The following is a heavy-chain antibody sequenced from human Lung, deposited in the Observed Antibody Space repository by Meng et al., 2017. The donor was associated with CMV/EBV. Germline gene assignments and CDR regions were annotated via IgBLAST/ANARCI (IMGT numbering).Heavy chain of an antibody. CDR3: ARTRKTNSGAGPENA. D-gene: IGHD7-27*01. V-gene: IGHV1-2*02. J-gene: IGHJ5*02. CDR1: VYPFTDYF. CDR2: IIPNSGGT. Sequence: ASVXVSCKASVYPFTDYFVHWVRQAPGQGLEWMAYIIPNSGGTSYAQKFQGRVTVTRDTSVSTAYMELRNLKSDDTAVYYCARTRKTNSGAGPENAWGQGARVTVSS.